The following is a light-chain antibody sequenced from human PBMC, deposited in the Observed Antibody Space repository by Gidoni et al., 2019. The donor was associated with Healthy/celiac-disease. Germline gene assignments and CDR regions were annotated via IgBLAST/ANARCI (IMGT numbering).Light chain of an antibody. CDR3: QQYDNLPYT. V-gene: IGKV1-33*01. CDR2: DAS. J-gene: IGKJ2*01. CDR1: QALSNY. Sequence: DIQMTQSPSSLSASVGERVTITCQASQALSNYLNWYQQKPGKAPKLLIYDASNLETGVPSRFSGSGSGTDFTFTISSLQPEDIATYYCQQYDNLPYTFGQGTKLEIK.